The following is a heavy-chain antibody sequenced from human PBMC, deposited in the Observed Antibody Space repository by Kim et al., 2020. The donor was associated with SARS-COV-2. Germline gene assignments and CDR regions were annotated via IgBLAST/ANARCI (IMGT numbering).Heavy chain of an antibody. D-gene: IGHD3-22*01. CDR3: AKGMVNYYDTTGYVPIDY. J-gene: IGHJ4*02. Sequence: GGSLRLSCAASGFTFTNYALIWVRQAPGKGLEWVSTLSGSGGDTYYADSVKGRFTISRDNSKNTMFLQMSSLRAADTAVYYCAKGMVNYYDTTGYVPIDYWGQGTLVTVSS. CDR2: LSGSGGDT. CDR1: GFTFTNYA. V-gene: IGHV3-23*01.